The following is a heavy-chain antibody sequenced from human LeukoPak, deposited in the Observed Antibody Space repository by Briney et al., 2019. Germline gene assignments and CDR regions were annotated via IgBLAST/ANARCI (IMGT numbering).Heavy chain of an antibody. V-gene: IGHV3-15*01. D-gene: IGHD3-9*01. CDR3: TTRLRYFDWTIYDFDY. J-gene: IGHJ4*02. CDR2: IKSKTDGGTT. Sequence: TGGSLRLSCAASGFTFSNAWMSWVRQAPGKGLEWVGRIKSKTDGGTTDYAAPVKGRFTISRDDSKNTLYLQMNSLKTEDTAVYYCTTRLRYFDWTIYDFDYWGQGTLVTVSS. CDR1: GFTFSNAW.